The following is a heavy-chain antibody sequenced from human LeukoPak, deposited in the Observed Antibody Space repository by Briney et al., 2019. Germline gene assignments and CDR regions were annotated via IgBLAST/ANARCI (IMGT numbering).Heavy chain of an antibody. J-gene: IGHJ3*02. V-gene: IGHV4-39*01. CDR1: SGSISSSTYY. CDR3: ARHYHYGSGSYMPFHI. Sequence: SETLSLTCTVSSGSISSSTYYWGWIRQPPGKGLEWIGSIYFSGDTFYNPSLKSRVTISVDTSKNQISLKLSSVTAADTAVYYCARHYHYGSGSYMPFHIWGQGTMVTVSS. CDR2: IYFSGDT. D-gene: IGHD3-10*01.